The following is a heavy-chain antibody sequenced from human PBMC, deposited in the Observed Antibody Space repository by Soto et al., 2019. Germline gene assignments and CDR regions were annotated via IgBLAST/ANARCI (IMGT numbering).Heavy chain of an antibody. CDR2: ISASTLTI. Sequence: GGSLRLSCAASGFPFSTYSMSWVRQAPGKGLEWISYISASTLTIFYADSVKGRFTISRDTAQNSLYLQMNSLRDEDTAVYYCARAPQLVAPAATGFDSWGQGTLVTVSP. CDR1: GFPFSTYS. V-gene: IGHV3-48*02. CDR3: ARAPQLVAPAATGFDS. D-gene: IGHD2-2*01. J-gene: IGHJ4*02.